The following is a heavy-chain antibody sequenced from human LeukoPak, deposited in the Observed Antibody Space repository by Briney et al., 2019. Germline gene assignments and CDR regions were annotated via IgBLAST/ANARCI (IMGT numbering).Heavy chain of an antibody. V-gene: IGHV3-53*01. CDR3: ARLSVTETRFDP. D-gene: IGHD2-21*02. J-gene: IGHJ5*02. Sequence: PGGSLRLSCAASGFTVSSNYLSWVRQAPGKGLEWVSVIYSGGSTYYADSVKGRFTISRDNSKNTLYLQMNSLRAEDTAVYYCARLSVTETRFDPWGQGTLVTASS. CDR2: IYSGGST. CDR1: GFTVSSNY.